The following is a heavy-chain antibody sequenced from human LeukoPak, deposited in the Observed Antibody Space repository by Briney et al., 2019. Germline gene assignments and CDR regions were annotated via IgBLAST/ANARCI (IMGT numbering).Heavy chain of an antibody. V-gene: IGHV3-33*01. CDR3: AREVMATMERYYYYGMDV. D-gene: IGHD5-24*01. CDR2: IWYDGSNK. J-gene: IGHJ6*02. Sequence: GGSLRLSCAASGFTFSSYGMHWVRQAPGKGLEWVAVIWYDGSNKYYADSVKGRFTISRDNSKNTLYLQMNSLRAEDTAVYYCAREVMATMERYYYYGMDVWGQGTTVTVSS. CDR1: GFTFSSYG.